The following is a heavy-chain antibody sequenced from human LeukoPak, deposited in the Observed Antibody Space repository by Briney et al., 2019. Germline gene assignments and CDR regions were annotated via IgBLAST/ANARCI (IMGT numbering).Heavy chain of an antibody. CDR2: IYSDGRT. D-gene: IGHD1-26*01. Sequence: GGSLRLSCAASGFTVSSNYMSWVRQAPGKGLEWVSEIYSDGRTYYGASVKGRFSISRDNSKNTVYLQMNSLRVEDTAVYYCARELREHGVFDIWGQGTMVTVSS. V-gene: IGHV3-53*01. J-gene: IGHJ3*02. CDR3: ARELREHGVFDI. CDR1: GFTVSSNY.